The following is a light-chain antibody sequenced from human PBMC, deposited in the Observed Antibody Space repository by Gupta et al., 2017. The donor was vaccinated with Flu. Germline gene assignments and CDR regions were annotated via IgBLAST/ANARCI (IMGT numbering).Light chain of an antibody. J-gene: IGKJ4*01. V-gene: IGKV3-15*01. CDR3: QQYADWPPLT. Sequence: ATPSVSPGERATFACSARQSLNNNSAWYQQNPGQAPRLLIYGASARATAVPARFSGSGYGTEFTLTISRRQSEDFAIYYGQQYADWPPLTFGGGTKVEMK. CDR2: GAS. CDR1: QSLNNN.